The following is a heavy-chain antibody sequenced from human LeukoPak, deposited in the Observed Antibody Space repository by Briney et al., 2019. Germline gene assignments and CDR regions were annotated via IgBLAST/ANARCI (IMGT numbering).Heavy chain of an antibody. CDR1: GGSISSGGYS. Sequence: SETLSLTCAVSGGSISSGGYSWSWIRQPPGKGLEWIAYIDCRGSTTYNPSLRSRVTISVDTSRNQFSLKLSSVTAADTAVYYCARSRSGYSYDHAAFEIWGQGTMVTVSS. CDR3: ARSRSGYSYDHAAFEI. J-gene: IGHJ3*02. CDR2: IDCRGST. V-gene: IGHV4-61*08. D-gene: IGHD5-18*01.